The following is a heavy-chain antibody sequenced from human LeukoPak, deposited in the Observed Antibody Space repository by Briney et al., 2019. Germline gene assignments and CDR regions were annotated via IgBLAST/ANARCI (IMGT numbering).Heavy chain of an antibody. Sequence: PGGSLRLSCAASGFTFSSYWMNWARQAPGKGLEWVASINHNGNVNYYVDSVKGRFTISRDNAKNSLYLQMNSLRAEYTAVYYCARDRDSYGYLGQDFDYWGQGTLVTVSS. D-gene: IGHD5-18*01. CDR1: GFTFSSYW. CDR2: INHNGNVN. CDR3: ARDRDSYGYLGQDFDY. V-gene: IGHV3-7*01. J-gene: IGHJ4*02.